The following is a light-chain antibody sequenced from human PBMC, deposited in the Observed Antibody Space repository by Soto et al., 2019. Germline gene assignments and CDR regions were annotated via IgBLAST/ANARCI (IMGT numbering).Light chain of an antibody. CDR3: QQYKTLVT. CDR2: RAS. Sequence: DIQMTQSPSTLSASVGDRVTITCRASQSINGWLAWYQQKPGKAPKLLIYRASTLEGEVPSRFSGSGSGTKFTLTISSLQPDDFATYYCQQYKTLVTFGQGTKVEIK. J-gene: IGKJ1*01. CDR1: QSINGW. V-gene: IGKV1-5*03.